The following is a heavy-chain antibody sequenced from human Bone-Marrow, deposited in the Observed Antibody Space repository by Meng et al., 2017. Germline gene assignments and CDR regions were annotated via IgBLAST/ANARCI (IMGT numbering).Heavy chain of an antibody. J-gene: IGHJ4*02. CDR3: ARGGVRGGIDY. CDR2: INHSGST. D-gene: IGHD3-10*01. CDR1: GGSFSGYY. Sequence: QVQLQQWGAGLFQPSETLSLTCAVYGGSFSGYYLSWIRQPPGKGLEWIGEINHSGSTNYNPSLKSRVTISVDTSKNQFSLKLSSVTAADTAVYYCARGGVRGGIDYWGQGTLVTVSS. V-gene: IGHV4-34*01.